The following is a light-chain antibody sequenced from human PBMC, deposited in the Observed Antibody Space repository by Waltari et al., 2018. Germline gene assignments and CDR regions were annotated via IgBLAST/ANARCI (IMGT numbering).Light chain of an antibody. CDR3: HSRDASGVGGS. CDR1: SLRSYY. CDR2: DQN. J-gene: IGLJ2*01. Sequence: SSELTQDPAVSVAMGQTVRITCQGNSLRSYYASWYQQRPGQAPRLVMCDQNNRPSGVPDRFAGANSDNTASLTITGARAEDEASYDCHSRDASGVGGSFGGGTKLTVL. V-gene: IGLV3-19*01.